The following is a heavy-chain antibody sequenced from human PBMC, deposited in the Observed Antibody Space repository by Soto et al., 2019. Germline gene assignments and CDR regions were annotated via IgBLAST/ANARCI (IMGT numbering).Heavy chain of an antibody. J-gene: IGHJ6*02. D-gene: IGHD2-2*01. CDR3: ARGSTSCQWDGCHLNYYYYYGMDV. CDR1: GGSISSYY. CDR2: IYTSGST. Sequence: SETLSLTCTVSGGSISSYYWSWIRQPAEKGLEWIGRIYTSGSTNYNPSLKSRVTMSVDTSKNQFSLKLSSVTAADTAVYYCARGSTSCQWDGCHLNYYYYYGMDVWGQGTTVIVSS. V-gene: IGHV4-4*07.